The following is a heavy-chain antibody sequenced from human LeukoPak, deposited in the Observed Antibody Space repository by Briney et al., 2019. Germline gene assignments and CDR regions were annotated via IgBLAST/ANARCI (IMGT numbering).Heavy chain of an antibody. CDR1: GGSVSTISHF. CDR2: LSDTGTT. V-gene: IGHV4-39*01. J-gene: IGHJ5*02. Sequence: SETLSLTCTVSGGSVSTISHFWDWVRQPPGKGLEWIVSLSDTGTTYYNPSLESRVTMSVDTSKNQFSLKLSSVTAADTAVYYCASRDHTGRSHAWFDPWGQGTLVTVSS. D-gene: IGHD1-14*01. CDR3: ASRDHTGRSHAWFDP.